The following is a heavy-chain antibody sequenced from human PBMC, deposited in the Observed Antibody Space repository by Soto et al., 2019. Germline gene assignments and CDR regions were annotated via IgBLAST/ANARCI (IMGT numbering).Heavy chain of an antibody. J-gene: IGHJ3*02. V-gene: IGHV5-51*01. Sequence: PGESLKISCKGSGFSSTSHWIAWVRQMPGKGLECMGIIYPRDSDTRYNPSFQGQITISVDSSISTAYLQWSSLKTSDTAFYYCAKTLVAGAFDIWGQGTMVTVSS. CDR1: GFSSTSHW. CDR2: IYPRDSDT. CDR3: AKTLVAGAFDI. D-gene: IGHD2-8*02.